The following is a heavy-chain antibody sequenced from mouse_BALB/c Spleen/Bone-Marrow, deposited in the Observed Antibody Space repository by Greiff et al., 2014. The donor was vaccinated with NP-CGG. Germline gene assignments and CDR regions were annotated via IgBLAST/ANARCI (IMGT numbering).Heavy chain of an antibody. D-gene: IGHD2-3*01. CDR1: GFTFTDYY. Sequence: EVKLMESGGGLVQPGGSLRLSCATSGFTFTDYYMSWVRQPPGKALEWLGFIRNKANGYTTDYSASVKGRFTISRDNSQSILYLQMNTLRAEDSATYYCVRDMCDGLRWYFDVWGAGTTVTVSS. CDR3: VRDMCDGLRWYFDV. V-gene: IGHV7-3*02. J-gene: IGHJ1*01. CDR2: IRNKANGYTT.